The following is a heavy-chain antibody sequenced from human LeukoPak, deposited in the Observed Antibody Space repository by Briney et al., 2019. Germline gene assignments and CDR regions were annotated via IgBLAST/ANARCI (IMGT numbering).Heavy chain of an antibody. V-gene: IGHV3-7*01. CDR2: IKQDGSEK. J-gene: IGHJ4*02. CDR3: AREKTIKGAYFDY. D-gene: IGHD1-14*01. CDR1: GLTFSSYW. Sequence: GGSLRLSCAASGLTFSSYWMSWIRQAPGKGLEWVANIKQDGSEKYYVDSVKGRFTISRDNAKNSLYLQMNSLRAEDTAVYYCAREKTIKGAYFDYWGQGTLVTVSS.